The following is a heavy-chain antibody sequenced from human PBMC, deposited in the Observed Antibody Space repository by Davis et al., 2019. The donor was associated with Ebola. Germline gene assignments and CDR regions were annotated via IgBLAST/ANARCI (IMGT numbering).Heavy chain of an antibody. V-gene: IGHV1-8*01. CDR2: MNPNSGNT. CDR3: AREIKRATQGSYFDY. J-gene: IGHJ4*02. Sequence: ASVKVSCKASGYTFTNYDVEWVRQATGQGLEWMGWMNPNSGNTGFAQKFQGRVTMTRSTSINTAYMELTSLTSEDSAVYYCAREIKRATQGSYFDYWGQGTLVTVSS. CDR1: GYTFTNYD.